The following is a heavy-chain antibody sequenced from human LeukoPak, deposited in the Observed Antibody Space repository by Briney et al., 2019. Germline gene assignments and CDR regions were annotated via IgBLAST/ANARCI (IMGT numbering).Heavy chain of an antibody. V-gene: IGHV1-8*02. CDR1: GYSFTGYY. CDR2: MNPNSGNT. D-gene: IGHD5-12*01. Sequence: GASVKVSCKTSGYSFTGYYIHWMRQAPGQGLEWMGWMNPNSGNTGYAQKFQGRVTMTRNTSISTAYMELSSLRSEDTAVYYCAREWRYGMDVWGQGTTVTVSS. CDR3: AREWRYGMDV. J-gene: IGHJ6*02.